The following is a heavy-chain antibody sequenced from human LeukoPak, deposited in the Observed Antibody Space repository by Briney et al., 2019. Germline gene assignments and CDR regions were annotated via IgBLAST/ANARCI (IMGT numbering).Heavy chain of an antibody. CDR2: IDHSGST. Sequence: SETLSPTFAVSGGSISSSNWWSWVRQPPGKGLEWIGEIDHSGSTNYNPSLKSRVTISVDKSKNQFSLKLSSVTAVDTAVYYCARSRSGPLLPPLPKSQYSFDYWGQGTLVTVSS. CDR1: GGSISSSNW. V-gene: IGHV4-4*02. J-gene: IGHJ4*02. CDR3: ARSRSGPLLPPLPKSQYSFDY. D-gene: IGHD2-21*01.